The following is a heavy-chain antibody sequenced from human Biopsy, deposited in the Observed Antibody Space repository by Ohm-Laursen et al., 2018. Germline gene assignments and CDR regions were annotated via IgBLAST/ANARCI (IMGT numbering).Heavy chain of an antibody. Sequence: SVKVSCKASGFTFSSSAVQWVRQARGQRLEWIGWIVVGSGHTNYAQKFQERVTITRDMSTSTACMELTSLRSEDTAVYYCAATSTLYYYYYAMDVWDQGTTITVSS. CDR3: AATSTLYYYYYAMDV. CDR2: IVVGSGHT. V-gene: IGHV1-58*01. J-gene: IGHJ6*02. CDR1: GFTFSSSA.